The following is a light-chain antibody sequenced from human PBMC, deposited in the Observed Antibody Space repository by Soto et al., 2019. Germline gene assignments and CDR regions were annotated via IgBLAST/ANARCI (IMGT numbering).Light chain of an antibody. CDR1: QSVGST. Sequence: EIVLMQSPAALSVSPGERATLSCWASQSVGSTLNWYQQKPGQAPRLLIYDTYIRATGIPARFSGSGSGTEFTLTIASLQSEDFGVYYCQRFNRWPLAFGGGTKVDIK. V-gene: IGKV3-15*01. J-gene: IGKJ4*01. CDR2: DTY. CDR3: QRFNRWPLA.